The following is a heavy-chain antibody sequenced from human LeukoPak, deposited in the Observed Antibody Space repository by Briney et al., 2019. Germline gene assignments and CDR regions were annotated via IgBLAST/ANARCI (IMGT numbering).Heavy chain of an antibody. CDR3: AKDLEISAMIVVGSSDY. D-gene: IGHD3-22*01. J-gene: IGHJ4*02. Sequence: GGSLKLSCAASGFRFSDYTMTWVRQAPGKGLEWVSAISGSGGSTYYADSVKGRFTISRDNSKNTLYLQMNSLRAEDTAVYYCAKDLEISAMIVVGSSDYWGQGTLVTVSS. CDR2: ISGSGGST. CDR1: GFRFSDYT. V-gene: IGHV3-23*01.